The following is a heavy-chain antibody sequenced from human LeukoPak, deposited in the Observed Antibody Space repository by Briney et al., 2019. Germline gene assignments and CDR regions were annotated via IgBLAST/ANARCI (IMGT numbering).Heavy chain of an antibody. CDR1: GFTFSSYA. CDR3: ANREFRVVYDYGPDAFDI. V-gene: IGHV3-23*01. D-gene: IGHD4-17*01. Sequence: PGGSLRLSCAASGFTFSSYAMSWVRQAPGKGLEWVSAISGSGGSTYYADSVKGRFTISRDNSKNTLYLQMNSLRAEDTAVYYCANREFRVVYDYGPDAFDIWGQGTMVTVSS. J-gene: IGHJ3*02. CDR2: ISGSGGST.